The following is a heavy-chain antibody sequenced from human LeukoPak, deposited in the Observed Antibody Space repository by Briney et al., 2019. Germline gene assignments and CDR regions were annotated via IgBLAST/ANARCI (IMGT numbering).Heavy chain of an antibody. CDR1: GGSISSGGYY. J-gene: IGHJ5*02. D-gene: IGHD1-26*01. V-gene: IGHV4-30-2*01. Sequence: SSQTLSLTCTVSGGSISSGGYYWSWIRQPPGKGLEWIGYIYYSGSTYYNPSLKSRVTISVDTSKNQFSLKLSSVTAADTAVYYCARDPPPNSGSYLGFDPWGQGTLVTVSS. CDR3: ARDPPPNSGSYLGFDP. CDR2: IYYSGST.